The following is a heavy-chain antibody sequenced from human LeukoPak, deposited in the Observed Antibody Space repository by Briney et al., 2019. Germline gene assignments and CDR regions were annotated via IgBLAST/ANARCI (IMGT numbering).Heavy chain of an antibody. Sequence: GSLRLSCAASGFTFTSYTMSWVRQAPGKGLEWVSAISGSGGSSHYADSVKGRFTLSRDNSKSTLYLQMNSLRAEDTAVYYCAKAGGFCSGTSCPTDSWGQGTLVTVSS. D-gene: IGHD2-2*01. CDR2: ISGSGGSS. CDR3: AKAGGFCSGTSCPTDS. J-gene: IGHJ4*02. CDR1: GFTFTSYT. V-gene: IGHV3-23*01.